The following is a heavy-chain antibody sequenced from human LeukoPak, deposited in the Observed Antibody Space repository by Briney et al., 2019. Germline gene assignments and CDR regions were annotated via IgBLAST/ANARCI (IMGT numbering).Heavy chain of an antibody. CDR2: IIPIFGTA. J-gene: IGHJ4*02. Sequence: GSSVKVSCKASGGTFSSYAISWVRQAPGQGLEWMGGIIPIFGTANYAQKFQGRVTITTDESTSTAYMELSSLRSEDTAVYYCARDGGYCSSTSCYTYFDYWGQGTLVTVSS. CDR1: GGTFSSYA. V-gene: IGHV1-69*05. CDR3: ARDGGYCSSTSCYTYFDY. D-gene: IGHD2-2*02.